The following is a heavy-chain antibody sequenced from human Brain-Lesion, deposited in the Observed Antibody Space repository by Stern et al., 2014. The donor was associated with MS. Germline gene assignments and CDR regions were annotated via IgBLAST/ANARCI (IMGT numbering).Heavy chain of an antibody. CDR2: IFNSGST. CDR3: ARGRVVPGFQYYATDV. D-gene: IGHD2-2*01. CDR1: GGSISSGGYY. J-gene: IGHJ6*02. Sequence: QVQLVQSGPGLVKPSQTLSLSCTVSGGSISSGGYYWSWIRQLAGKGLEWIGRIFNSGSTSYHPSLKGRVTISIDTSTDQFSLRLNPMTAADTAVYYCARGRVVPGFQYYATDVWGQGTTVIVSS. V-gene: IGHV4-61*02.